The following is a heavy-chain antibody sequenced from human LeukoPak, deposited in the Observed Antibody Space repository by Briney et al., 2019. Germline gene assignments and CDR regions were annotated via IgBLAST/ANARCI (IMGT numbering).Heavy chain of an antibody. Sequence: ASVKVSCEASGYTFTSYGISWVRQAPGQGLEWMGWISAYNGNTNYAQKLQGRVTMTTDTSTSTAYMELRSLRSGDTAVYYCAGGYSYGDLDYWGQGTLVTVSS. D-gene: IGHD5-18*01. CDR3: AGGYSYGDLDY. CDR1: GYTFTSYG. V-gene: IGHV1-18*01. CDR2: ISAYNGNT. J-gene: IGHJ4*02.